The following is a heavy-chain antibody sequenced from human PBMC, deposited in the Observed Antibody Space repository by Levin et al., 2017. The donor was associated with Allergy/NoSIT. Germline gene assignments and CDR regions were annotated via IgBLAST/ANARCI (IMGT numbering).Heavy chain of an antibody. CDR3: AKVVLGSGSDY. J-gene: IGHJ4*02. CDR1: GFTFSSYA. Sequence: LSLTCAASGFTFSSYAMSWVRQAPGKGLEWVSAISGSGGSTYYADSVKGRFTISRDNSKNTLYLQMNSLRAEDTAVYYCAKVVLGSGSDYWGQGTLVTVSS. D-gene: IGHD3-10*02. V-gene: IGHV3-23*01. CDR2: ISGSGGST.